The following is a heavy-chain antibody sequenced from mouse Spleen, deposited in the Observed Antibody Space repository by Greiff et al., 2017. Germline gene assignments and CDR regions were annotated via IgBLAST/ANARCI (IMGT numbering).Heavy chain of an antibody. CDR2: INPSTGGT. D-gene: IGHD1-1*01. J-gene: IGHJ3*01. CDR3: ARGPITTVSY. Sequence: EVQLQQSGPELVKPGASVKISCKASGYSFTGYYMNWVKQSPEKSLECIGEINPSTGGTTYNQKFKAKATLTVDKSSSTAYMQLKSLTSEDSAVYYCARGPITTVSYWGQGTLVTVSA. V-gene: IGHV1-42*01. CDR1: GYSFTGYY.